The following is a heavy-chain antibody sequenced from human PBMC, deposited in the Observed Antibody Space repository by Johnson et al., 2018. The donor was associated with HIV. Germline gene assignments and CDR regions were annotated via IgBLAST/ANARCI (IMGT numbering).Heavy chain of an antibody. Sequence: VQLVESGGGLIQPGGSLRLSCAASGFTFDDYAMHWVRQAPGKGLEWVSGISWNSGSIAYADSVKGRFTISRDNAKKSLYLQMNSLRAEDTALYYCARDLRGFKYDAFDVWGQGTMVTVSS. J-gene: IGHJ3*01. CDR1: GFTFDDYA. CDR2: ISWNSGSI. CDR3: ARDLRGFKYDAFDV. V-gene: IGHV3-9*01.